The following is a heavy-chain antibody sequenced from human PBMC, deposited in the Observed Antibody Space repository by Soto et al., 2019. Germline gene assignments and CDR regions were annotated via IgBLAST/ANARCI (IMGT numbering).Heavy chain of an antibody. CDR2: ISYDGSNK. J-gene: IGHJ4*02. CDR1: GFTFSSYG. Sequence: PGGSLRLSCAASGFTFSSYGMHWVRQAPGKGLEWVAVISYDGSNKYYADSVKGRFTISRDNSKNTLYLQMNSLRAEDTAVYYCARDKNLGYSYGTFEYWGQGTLVPASS. D-gene: IGHD5-18*01. CDR3: ARDKNLGYSYGTFEY. V-gene: IGHV3-30*03.